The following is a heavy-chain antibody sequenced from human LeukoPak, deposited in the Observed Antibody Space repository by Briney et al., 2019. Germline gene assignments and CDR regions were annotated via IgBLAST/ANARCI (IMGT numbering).Heavy chain of an antibody. CDR1: GGTFNGYY. D-gene: IGHD3-10*01. Sequence: SETLYLTRTVSGGTFNGYYWSWFRQPPGKGLEWIAYIYYSGSTNYNPSLKSRVTISVDTSKNQFSLKLSSVTAADTAVYYCARGITYYYGSGSYYNPYYYGMDVWGQGTTVTVSS. CDR3: ARGITYYYGSGSYYNPYYYGMDV. CDR2: IYYSGST. J-gene: IGHJ6*02. V-gene: IGHV4-59*01.